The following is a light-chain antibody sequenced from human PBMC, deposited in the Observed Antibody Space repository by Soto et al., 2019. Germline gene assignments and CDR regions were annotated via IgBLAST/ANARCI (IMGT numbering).Light chain of an antibody. CDR1: SGDIGSYNR. Sequence: QSALTQPASVSGSPGQSITISCTGTSGDIGSYNRVSWYQQHPGKAPKLIIYEVTDRPSGVSNRFSGSKSGNTASLTISGLQAEDEAVYYCSSYASSGGHNYVFATGTKVTVL. CDR2: EVT. J-gene: IGLJ1*01. V-gene: IGLV2-14*01. CDR3: SSYASSGGHNYV.